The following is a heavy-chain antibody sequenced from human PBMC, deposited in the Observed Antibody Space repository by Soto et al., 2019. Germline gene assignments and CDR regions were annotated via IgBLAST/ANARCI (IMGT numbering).Heavy chain of an antibody. J-gene: IGHJ4*02. Sequence: GGSLRLSCAASGFTFSSYSMNWVRQAPGKGLEWVSSISSSSSYIYYADSVKGRFTISRDNAKNSLYLQMNSLRAEDTAVYYCARGVRFLEWLLYFDYWGQGTLVTVSS. CDR2: ISSSSSYI. D-gene: IGHD3-3*01. V-gene: IGHV3-21*01. CDR1: GFTFSSYS. CDR3: ARGVRFLEWLLYFDY.